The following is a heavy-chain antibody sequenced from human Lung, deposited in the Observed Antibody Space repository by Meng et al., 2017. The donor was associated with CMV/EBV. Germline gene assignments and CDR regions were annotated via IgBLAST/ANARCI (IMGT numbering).Heavy chain of an antibody. CDR1: GYTFTSHD. CDR2: MNPNTGNT. CDR3: ARNTGVY. D-gene: IGHD1-1*01. V-gene: IGHV1-8*01. J-gene: IGHJ4*02. Sequence: SVTVSCKASGYTFTSHDIHWVRLTTAQGLEWLGWMNPNTGNTGFAQNFQGRVTMTRNIALNTAYMELSSLTPADTAVYFCARNTGVYWGQGTLVTVSS.